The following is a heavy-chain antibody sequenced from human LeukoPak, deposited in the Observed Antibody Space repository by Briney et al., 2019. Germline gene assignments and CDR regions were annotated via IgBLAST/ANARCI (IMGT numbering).Heavy chain of an antibody. D-gene: IGHD3-3*01. CDR1: GGTFSSYA. V-gene: IGHV1-69*04. J-gene: IGHJ6*03. Sequence: ASVKVSCKASGGTFSSYAISWVRQAPGQGLEWMGRIIPILGIANYAQKFQGRVTITADKSTSTAFMELSSLRSEDTAVYYCARGCPFTIFGVVTSAEYYYYMDVWGKGTTVTVSS. CDR2: IIPILGIA. CDR3: ARGCPFTIFGVVTSAEYYYYMDV.